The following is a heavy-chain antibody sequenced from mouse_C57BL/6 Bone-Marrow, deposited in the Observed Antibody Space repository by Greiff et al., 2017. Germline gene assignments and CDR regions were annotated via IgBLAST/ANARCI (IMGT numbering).Heavy chain of an antibody. CDR3: TMEVTGTYFDY. V-gene: IGHV5-9-1*02. CDR1: GFTFSSYA. D-gene: IGHD4-1*01. Sequence: EVKLMESGEGLVKPGGSLKLSCAASGFTFSSYAMSWVRQTPEKRLEWVAYISSGGDYIYYADTVKGRFTISRDNARNTLYLQMTSLKSEDTAMYYCTMEVTGTYFDYWGQGTTLTVSS. CDR2: ISSGGDYI. J-gene: IGHJ2*01.